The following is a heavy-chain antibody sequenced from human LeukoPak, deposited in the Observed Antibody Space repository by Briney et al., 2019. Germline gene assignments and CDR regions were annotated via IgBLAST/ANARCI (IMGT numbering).Heavy chain of an antibody. V-gene: IGHV4-59*08. J-gene: IGHJ5*02. CDR3: ARTYYYDSSGNLNHWFDP. CDR1: GGSVSSYY. D-gene: IGHD3-22*01. Sequence: SETLSLTCTVSGGSVSSYYWSWIRQPPGKGLEWIGYIYDIGSTKYNPSLKSRVTMSVDTSKNQFSLKLSSVTAADTAVYHCARTYYYDSSGNLNHWFDPWGQGTLVTVSS. CDR2: IYDIGST.